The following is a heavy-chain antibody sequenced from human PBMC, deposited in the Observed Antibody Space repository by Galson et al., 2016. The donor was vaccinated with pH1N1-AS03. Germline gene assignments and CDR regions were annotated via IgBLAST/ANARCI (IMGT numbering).Heavy chain of an antibody. Sequence: LRLSCATSGFTFTDFAVSWVRQAPGRGLEWVSATSSSGGSTYYAGSVKGRFTISRDYSKNTVDLQMNSLRAEDTAVYYCAKDRNDYRLHYFSGSDVWGQGTTVIVSS. D-gene: IGHD1-1*01. V-gene: IGHV3-23*01. J-gene: IGHJ6*02. CDR2: TSSSGGST. CDR3: AKDRNDYRLHYFSGSDV. CDR1: GFTFTDFA.